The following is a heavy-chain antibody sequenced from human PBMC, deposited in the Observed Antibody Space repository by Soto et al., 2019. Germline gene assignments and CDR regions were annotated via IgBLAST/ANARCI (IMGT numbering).Heavy chain of an antibody. CDR3: ARAPGGRYCSSTSCPSRGMDV. CDR2: INHSGST. D-gene: IGHD2-2*01. CDR1: GGSFSGYY. V-gene: IGHV4-34*01. Sequence: QVQLQQWGAGLLKPSETLALTCAVYGGSFSGYYWSWIRQPPGKGLEWIGEINHSGSTNYNPSLKSRVTISVETSKNQFSLQLSSVTAADTAVYYCARAPGGRYCSSTSCPSRGMDVWGQGTTVTVSS. J-gene: IGHJ6*02.